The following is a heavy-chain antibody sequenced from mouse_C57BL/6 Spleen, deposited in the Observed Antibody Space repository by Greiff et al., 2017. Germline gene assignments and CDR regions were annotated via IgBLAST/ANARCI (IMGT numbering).Heavy chain of an antibody. Sequence: EVKLVESGGGLVKPGGSLKLSCAASGFTFSSYAMSWVRQTPEKRLEWVATISDGGSYTYYPDNVKGRFTISRDNAKNNLYLQMSHLKSEDTAMYYCARDPYGSTFDYWGQGTTLTVSS. V-gene: IGHV5-4*01. CDR2: ISDGGSYT. J-gene: IGHJ2*01. D-gene: IGHD1-1*01. CDR3: ARDPYGSTFDY. CDR1: GFTFSSYA.